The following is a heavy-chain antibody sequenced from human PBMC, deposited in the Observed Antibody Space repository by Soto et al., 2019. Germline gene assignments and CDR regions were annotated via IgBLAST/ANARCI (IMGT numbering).Heavy chain of an antibody. CDR2: ISGYNGNT. Sequence: ASVKVSCKASGYTFTSYGISWVRQAPGQGLEWMGWISGYNGNTYYAQKLQGRVTMTTDTSTSTAYMELRSLKSDDTAVYYCARDWEEQWLVDVFDIWGQGTMVTVSS. CDR1: GYTFTSYG. CDR3: ARDWEEQWLVDVFDI. V-gene: IGHV1-18*01. D-gene: IGHD6-19*01. J-gene: IGHJ3*02.